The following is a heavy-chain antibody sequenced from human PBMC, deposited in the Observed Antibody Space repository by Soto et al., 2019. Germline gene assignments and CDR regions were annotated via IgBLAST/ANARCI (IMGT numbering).Heavy chain of an antibody. CDR1: GFTFSSYW. CDR2: IDTDGTTT. V-gene: IGHV3-74*01. Sequence: PGGSLRLSCAASGFTFSSYWMHWVRLAPGKGLVWISYIDTDGTTTGYADSVKGRFTISRDNARDTLYLQMDNLRAEDTALYYCAGDTGGTFLDFGSWGQGTQVTVSS. CDR3: AGDTGGTFLDFGS. J-gene: IGHJ4*02. D-gene: IGHD2-8*02.